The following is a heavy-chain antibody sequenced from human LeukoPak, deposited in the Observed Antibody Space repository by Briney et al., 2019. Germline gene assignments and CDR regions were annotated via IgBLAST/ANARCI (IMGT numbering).Heavy chain of an antibody. J-gene: IGHJ5*02. CDR1: GGTFSSYA. CDR3: AKGVPAAQEDNWFDP. CDR2: IIPIFGTA. V-gene: IGHV1-69*13. Sequence: GASVKVSCKASGGTFSSYAISWVRQAPGQGLEWMGGIIPIFGTANYAQKFQGRVTITADESTSTAYMELSSLRSEDTAVYYCAKGVPAAQEDNWFDPWGQGTLVTVSS. D-gene: IGHD2-2*01.